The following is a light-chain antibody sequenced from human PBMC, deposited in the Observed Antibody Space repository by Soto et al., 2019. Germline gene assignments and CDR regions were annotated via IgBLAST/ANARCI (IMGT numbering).Light chain of an antibody. J-gene: IGKJ1*01. CDR1: QSISSW. V-gene: IGKV1-5*01. CDR2: DAS. CDR3: QQYNSYSLT. Sequence: DIQMTQSPSTLSASVGDRVTITCRASQSISSWLAWYQQKPGKAPKLLIYDASNLESGVPSRFGGSGSGTEFTLTISSLQPDDFATYYCQQYNSYSLTFGQGTKVEIK.